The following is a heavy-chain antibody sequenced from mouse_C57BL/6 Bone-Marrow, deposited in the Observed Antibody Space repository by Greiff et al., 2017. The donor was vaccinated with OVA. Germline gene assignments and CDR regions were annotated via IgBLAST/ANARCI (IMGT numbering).Heavy chain of an antibody. D-gene: IGHD4-1*01. V-gene: IGHV1-59*01. CDR1: GYTFTSYW. J-gene: IGHJ3*01. CDR3: AINWDNAY. CDR2: IDPSDSYT. Sequence: QLQQPGAELVRPGTSVKLSCKASGYTFTSYWMHWVKQRPGQGLEWIGVIDPSDSYTNYNQKFKGKATLTVDTSSSTAYMQLSSLTSEGSAVYYCAINWDNAYWGQGTLGTVSA.